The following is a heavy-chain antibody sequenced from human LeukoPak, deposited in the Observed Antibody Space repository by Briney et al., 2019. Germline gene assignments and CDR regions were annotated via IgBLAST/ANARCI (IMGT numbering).Heavy chain of an antibody. Sequence: GGSLRLFCAASGFTFSSYEMNWVRQAPGKGLEWVSYISGSGSTRYYTDSVKGRFTISRDNAKNSLYLQMNSLRAEDTAVYYCVRDPGITGTSYWGQGTLVTVSS. D-gene: IGHD1-20*01. CDR1: GFTFSSYE. CDR2: ISGSGSTR. CDR3: VRDPGITGTSY. J-gene: IGHJ4*02. V-gene: IGHV3-48*03.